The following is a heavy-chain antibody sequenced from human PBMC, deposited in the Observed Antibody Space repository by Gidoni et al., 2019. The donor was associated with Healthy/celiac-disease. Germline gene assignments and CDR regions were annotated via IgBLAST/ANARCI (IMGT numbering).Heavy chain of an antibody. D-gene: IGHD4-4*01. CDR2: NYPDDSDT. J-gene: IGHJ6*03. V-gene: IGHV5-51*01. CDR1: GYSFTSYW. CDR3: ARHIRDYSNYYYYYMDV. Sequence: EVQLVQSGAEVKKPGESLKISCKGSGYSFTSYWIGWVRQMPGEGLEWMGINYPDDSDTRYSPSFKGQITISADKAISTAYLQWSSLKASDTAMYYCARHIRDYSNYYYYYMDVWGKGTTVTVSS.